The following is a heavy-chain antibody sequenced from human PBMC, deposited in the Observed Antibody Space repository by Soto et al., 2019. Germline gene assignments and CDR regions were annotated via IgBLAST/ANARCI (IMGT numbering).Heavy chain of an antibody. J-gene: IGHJ4*02. CDR3: ASGRKRFLEWLCDY. CDR2: INHSGST. V-gene: IGHV4-34*01. CDR1: GGSFSGYY. Sequence: QVQLQQWGAGLLKPSETLSLTCAVYGGSFSGYYWSWIRQPQGKGLEWIGEINHSGSTNYNPSLKSRVTISVYTSKHQFSLKLSSVTAADTAVYYCASGRKRFLEWLCDYWGQGTLVTVSS. D-gene: IGHD3-3*01.